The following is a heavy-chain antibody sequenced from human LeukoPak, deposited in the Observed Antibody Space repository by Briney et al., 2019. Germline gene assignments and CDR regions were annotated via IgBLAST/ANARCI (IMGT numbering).Heavy chain of an antibody. D-gene: IGHD6-13*01. J-gene: IGHJ4*02. CDR3: ARARRDSSSWYRIDY. CDR1: GGSISSYY. CDR2: IYYSGST. V-gene: IGHV4-59*01. Sequence: PSETLSLTCTVSGGSISSYYWSWIRQPPGKGLEWIGYIYYSGSTNYNPSLKSRVTISVDKSKNQFSLKLSSVTAADTAVYYCARARRDSSSWYRIDYWGQGTLVTVSS.